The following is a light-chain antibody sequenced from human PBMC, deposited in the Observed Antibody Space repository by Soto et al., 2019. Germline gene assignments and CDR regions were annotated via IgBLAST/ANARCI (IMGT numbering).Light chain of an antibody. CDR1: SSDVGGYNC. V-gene: IGLV2-14*01. CDR2: EVN. J-gene: IGLJ1*01. CDR3: SSYTDTSTFV. Sequence: QSALTQPASVSGYLGQSITISCTGTSSDVGGYNCVSWYQHHPGRAPKLLIYEVNIRPSGVSSHFSGSKSGNTASLTIAGLQAEDEADYYCSSYTDTSTFVFGTGTKLTVL.